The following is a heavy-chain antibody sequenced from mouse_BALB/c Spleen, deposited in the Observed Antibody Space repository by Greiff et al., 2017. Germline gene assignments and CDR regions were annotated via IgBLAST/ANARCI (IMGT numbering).Heavy chain of an antibody. V-gene: IGHV5-15*02. CDR1: GFTFSDYG. CDR3: ARDDGSGGFAY. CDR2: ISNLAYSI. Sequence: DVKLVESGGGLVQPGRSRKLSCAASGFTFSDYGMPWVRQAPGKGPEWVAFISNLAYSIYYADTVTGRFTISRENAKNTLYLEMSSLRSEDTAMYYCARDDGSGGFAYWGQGTLVTVSA. J-gene: IGHJ3*01. D-gene: IGHD1-1*01.